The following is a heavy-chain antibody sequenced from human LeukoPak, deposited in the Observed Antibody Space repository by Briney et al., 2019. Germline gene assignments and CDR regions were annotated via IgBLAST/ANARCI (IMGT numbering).Heavy chain of an antibody. Sequence: SETLSLTCSVSGYSISSGYYWGWIRQPPGKGLEWIGSIYHSGSTYYNPSLKSRVTISVDTSKNQFSLKLSSVTAADTAVYYCARAVGGVTTGDGAFDVWGQGTMVTVSS. CDR1: GYSISSGYY. D-gene: IGHD4-17*01. CDR2: IYHSGST. CDR3: ARAVGGVTTGDGAFDV. J-gene: IGHJ3*01. V-gene: IGHV4-38-2*02.